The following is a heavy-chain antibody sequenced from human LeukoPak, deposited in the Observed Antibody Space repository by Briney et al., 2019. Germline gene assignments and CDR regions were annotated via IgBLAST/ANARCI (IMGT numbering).Heavy chain of an antibody. CDR1: GFTFSDYS. Sequence: HLGGSLRLSCAASGFTFSDYSMNWVRQAPGKGLEWISYIGIDSGNTNYADSVKGRFTISGDKAKNSLYLQMNSLRVEDTAVYYCARDYKYAFDNWGQGTLVTVSS. D-gene: IGHD5-24*01. J-gene: IGHJ4*02. CDR2: IGIDSGNT. V-gene: IGHV3-48*01. CDR3: ARDYKYAFDN.